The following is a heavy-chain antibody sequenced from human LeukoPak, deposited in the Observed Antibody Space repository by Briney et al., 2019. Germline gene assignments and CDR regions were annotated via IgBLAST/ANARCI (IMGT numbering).Heavy chain of an antibody. CDR3: TTSNGDYSPGAFDI. CDR1: GFSFTNAW. D-gene: IGHD4-17*01. Sequence: PGGSLRLSCAASGFSFTNAWMTWVRQAPGKGLEWVGRIKSKTNGGTTDYAAPVKGRFTISRDDSKNTLYLQMNSLKTEDTAVYYCTTSNGDYSPGAFDIWGQGTMVTVSS. V-gene: IGHV3-15*01. CDR2: IKSKTNGGTT. J-gene: IGHJ3*02.